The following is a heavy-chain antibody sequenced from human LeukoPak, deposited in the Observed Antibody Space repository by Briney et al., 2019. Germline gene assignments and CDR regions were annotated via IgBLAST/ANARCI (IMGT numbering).Heavy chain of an antibody. CDR1: GYTFNGYY. CDR2: INPNSGGT. D-gene: IGHD6-19*01. CDR3: ASVLVYSSGWYPLWY. Sequence: ASVKVSCKASGYTFNGYYMHWVRLAPGQRLEWTGWINPNSGGTNYAQKFQGRDTMTRDTSISTAYMELSRLRSDDTAVYYCASVLVYSSGWYPLWYWGQGTLVTVSS. J-gene: IGHJ4*02. V-gene: IGHV1-2*02.